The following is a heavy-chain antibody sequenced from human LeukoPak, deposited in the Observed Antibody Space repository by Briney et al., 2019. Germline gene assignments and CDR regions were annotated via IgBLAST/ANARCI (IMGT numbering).Heavy chain of an antibody. CDR3: ARAPPHYVWGSYRYFFDY. Sequence: ASVKVSCKASGGTFSSYAISWVRQAPGQGLEWMGWINPNSGGTNYAQKFQGWVTMTRDTSISTAYMELSRLRSDDTAVYYCARAPPHYVWGSYRYFFDYWGQGTLVTVSS. CDR2: INPNSGGT. CDR1: GGTFSSYA. D-gene: IGHD3-16*02. J-gene: IGHJ4*02. V-gene: IGHV1-2*04.